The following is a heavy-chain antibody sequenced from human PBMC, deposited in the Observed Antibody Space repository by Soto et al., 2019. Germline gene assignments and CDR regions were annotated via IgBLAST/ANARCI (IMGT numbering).Heavy chain of an antibody. D-gene: IGHD3-16*01. J-gene: IGHJ4*02. V-gene: IGHV3-66*04. Sequence: EVHLVESGGGLVQPGGSLRLSCAASGFTVSSDYMSWVRQAPGKGLEWVSVIFSDGRTFYSDSVKGRFTISRDNSKNTLYLQMNSLRAEDTAVYYCARPAGGDYFDYWGQGSLVTVSS. CDR3: ARPAGGDYFDY. CDR2: IFSDGRT. CDR1: GFTVSSDY.